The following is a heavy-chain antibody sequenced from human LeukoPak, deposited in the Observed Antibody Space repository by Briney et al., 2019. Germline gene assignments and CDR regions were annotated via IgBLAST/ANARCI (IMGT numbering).Heavy chain of an antibody. CDR2: IYTSGST. Sequence: SETLSLTCTVSGGSISSYYWSWIRQPAGKGLEWIGRIYTSGSTNYNPSLKSRVTMSVDTSKNQFSLKLSSVTAADTAVYYCARDLVAAGVANWFDPWGQGTLGTVSS. J-gene: IGHJ5*02. CDR3: ARDLVAAGVANWFDP. D-gene: IGHD6-13*01. CDR1: GGSISSYY. V-gene: IGHV4-4*07.